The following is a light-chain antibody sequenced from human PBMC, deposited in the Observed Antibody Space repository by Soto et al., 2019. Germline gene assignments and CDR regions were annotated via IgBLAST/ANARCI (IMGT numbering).Light chain of an antibody. CDR3: QHYNNYPWT. CDR1: QSISSW. CDR2: KAS. J-gene: IGKJ1*01. Sequence: DIQMTQSPSTLSASVGDRVTITCRASQSISSWLAWYQQKPGKAPKLLIYKASSLESGVPSRFSGSGSGTEFTLTISSLQPDDFATYYCQHYNNYPWTFGQGTKLYIK. V-gene: IGKV1-5*03.